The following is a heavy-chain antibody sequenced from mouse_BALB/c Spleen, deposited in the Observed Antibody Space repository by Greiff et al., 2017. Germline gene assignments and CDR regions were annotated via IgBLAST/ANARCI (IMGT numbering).Heavy chain of an antibody. J-gene: IGHJ4*01. CDR2: ISSGSSTI. CDR3: AIYYGYDYAMDY. CDR1: GFTFSSFG. Sequence: DVKLVESGGGLVQPGGSRKLSCAASGFTFSSFGMHWVRQAPEKGLEWVAYISSGSSTIYYADTVKGRFTISRDNPKNTLFLQMTSLRSEDTAMYYCAIYYGYDYAMDYWGQGTSVTVSS. D-gene: IGHD2-2*01. V-gene: IGHV5-17*02.